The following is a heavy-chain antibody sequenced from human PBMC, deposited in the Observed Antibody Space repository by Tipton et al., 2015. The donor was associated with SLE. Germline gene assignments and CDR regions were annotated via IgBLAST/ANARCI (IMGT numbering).Heavy chain of an antibody. D-gene: IGHD4-17*01. J-gene: IGHJ3*02. CDR1: GGSISSYY. CDR3: ARGGYGDYSVLPAFDI. V-gene: IGHV4-59*01. CDR2: IYYSGST. Sequence: TLSLTCTVSGGSISSYYWSWIRQPPGKGLEWIGYIYYSGSTNYNPSLKSRVTISVDTSTNQFSLKLSSVTAADTAVYYCARGGYGDYSVLPAFDIWGQGTMVTVSS.